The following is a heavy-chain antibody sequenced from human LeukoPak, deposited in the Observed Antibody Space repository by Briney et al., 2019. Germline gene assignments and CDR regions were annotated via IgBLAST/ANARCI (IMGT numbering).Heavy chain of an antibody. CDR3: ARDYTDLLDAFDI. V-gene: IGHV3-30-3*01. CDR1: GFTFSSYA. J-gene: IGHJ3*02. Sequence: GGSLRLSCAASGFTFSSYAMHWVRQAPGKGLEWVAVISHDGSNKYYADSVKGRFTISRDNSKNTLYLQMNSLRAEDTAVYYCARDYTDLLDAFDIWGQGTMVTVSS. CDR2: ISHDGSNK. D-gene: IGHD3-16*01.